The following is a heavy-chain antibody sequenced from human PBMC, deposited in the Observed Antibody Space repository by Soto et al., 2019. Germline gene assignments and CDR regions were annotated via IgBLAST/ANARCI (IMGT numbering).Heavy chain of an antibody. CDR2: IYYSGST. Sequence: QVQLQESGPGLVKPSETLSLTCTVSGGSISSYYWSWIRQPPGKGLEWIGYIYYSGSTNYNPSLKSRVTVSVDTSKNQFSLKLSSVPAADTAVYYCARLGEGGLSGAAGDYYYYYMDVWGKGTTVTVSS. V-gene: IGHV4-59*08. J-gene: IGHJ6*03. CDR1: GGSISSYY. CDR3: ARLGEGGLSGAAGDYYYYYMDV. D-gene: IGHD6-13*01.